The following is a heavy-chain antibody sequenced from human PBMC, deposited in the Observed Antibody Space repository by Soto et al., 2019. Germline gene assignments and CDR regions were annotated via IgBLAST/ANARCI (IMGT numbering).Heavy chain of an antibody. J-gene: IGHJ4*02. V-gene: IGHV3-30-3*01. Sequence: GGSLRLSCAASGFTFSSYAMHWVRQAPGKGLEWVAVISYDGSNKYYADSVKGRFTISRDNSKNTLYLQMNSLRAEDTAVYYCAREFPMGIQLWSYFDYWCPGTLVTVSS. CDR3: AREFPMGIQLWSYFDY. D-gene: IGHD5-18*01. CDR1: GFTFSSYA. CDR2: ISYDGSNK.